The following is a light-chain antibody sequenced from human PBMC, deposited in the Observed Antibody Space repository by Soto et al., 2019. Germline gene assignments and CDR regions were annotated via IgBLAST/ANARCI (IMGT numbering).Light chain of an antibody. CDR1: QSISSY. V-gene: IGKV1-39*01. J-gene: IGKJ2*01. CDR3: QQSYSTPPT. Sequence: DIQMTQSPSSLSASVGDRVTITCRASQSISSYLNWYQQKPGKAPKLLIYAASRLQSGVPSRFSGSGSGTDFTLTISSLQPEDFATYYCQQSYSTPPTFGQGIKVEIK. CDR2: AAS.